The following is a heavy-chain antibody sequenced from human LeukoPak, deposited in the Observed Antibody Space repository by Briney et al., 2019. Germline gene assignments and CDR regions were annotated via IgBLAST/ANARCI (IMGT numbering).Heavy chain of an antibody. D-gene: IGHD3-22*01. CDR3: VGSGYYQWYFDY. Sequence: SETLSLTCIVSGGSISSTTYYWGWIRQPPGKRLEWIGSIYYSGSTYYNPSLKSRVTISVDTSKNQFSLKLSSVTAADTAVYYCVGSGYYQWYFDYWGQGTLVTVSS. V-gene: IGHV4-39*01. J-gene: IGHJ4*02. CDR2: IYYSGST. CDR1: GGSISSTTYY.